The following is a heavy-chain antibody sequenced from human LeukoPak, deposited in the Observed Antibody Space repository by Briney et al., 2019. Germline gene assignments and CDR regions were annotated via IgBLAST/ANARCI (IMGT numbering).Heavy chain of an antibody. D-gene: IGHD3-3*01. J-gene: IGHJ3*02. CDR1: GGTFSSYA. CDR3: ARDSIFGVVINAFDI. Sequence: ASVKVSCKASGGTFSSYAISWVRQAPGQGLEWMGRIIPIFGTANYAQKFQGRVTITTDKSTSTAYMELSSLRSGDTAVYYCARDSIFGVVINAFDIWGQGTMVTVSS. V-gene: IGHV1-69*05. CDR2: IIPIFGTA.